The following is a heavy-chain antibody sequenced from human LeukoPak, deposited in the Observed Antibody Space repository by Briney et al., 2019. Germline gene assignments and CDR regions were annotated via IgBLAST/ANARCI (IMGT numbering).Heavy chain of an antibody. CDR2: ISGSGGST. J-gene: IGHJ3*02. V-gene: IGHV3-23*01. Sequence: GGSLRLSCAASGFTFSSYGMSWVRQAPGKGLEWVSAISGSGGSTYYADSVKGRFTISRDNARNTLYLQMNSLRAEDTAVYYCARVAARLGAFDIWGQGQWSPSLQ. D-gene: IGHD2-15*01. CDR3: ARVAARLGAFDI. CDR1: GFTFSSYG.